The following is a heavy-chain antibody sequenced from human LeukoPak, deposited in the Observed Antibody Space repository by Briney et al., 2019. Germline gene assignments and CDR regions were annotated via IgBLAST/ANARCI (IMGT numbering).Heavy chain of an antibody. D-gene: IGHD2-2*01. V-gene: IGHV3-11*03. Sequence: GGSLRLSCAASGFTFSDYYMTWIRQAPGKGLEWVSYISSSSRYTNYADSVKGRFTISRDNAKNSLYLQMNSLRAEDTAVYYCARLVPAASYYFDYWGQGTLVTVSS. CDR3: ARLVPAASYYFDY. J-gene: IGHJ4*02. CDR2: ISSSSRYT. CDR1: GFTFSDYY.